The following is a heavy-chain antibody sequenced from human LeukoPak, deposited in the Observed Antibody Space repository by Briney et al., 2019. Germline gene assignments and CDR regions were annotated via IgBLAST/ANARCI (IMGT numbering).Heavy chain of an antibody. J-gene: IGHJ4*02. CDR2: IKQDGSDK. CDR3: AREVWGPEY. V-gene: IGHV3-7*01. CDR1: GFTFTKYW. Sequence: GDSLRLSCAASGFTFTKYWMTWVRQAPGKGLEWVGNIKQDGSDKNYMDSVKGRFTISKDNTKNSVYLQMSSLRAEDTAVYYCAREVWGPEYWGQGTLVTVSS. D-gene: IGHD1-14*01.